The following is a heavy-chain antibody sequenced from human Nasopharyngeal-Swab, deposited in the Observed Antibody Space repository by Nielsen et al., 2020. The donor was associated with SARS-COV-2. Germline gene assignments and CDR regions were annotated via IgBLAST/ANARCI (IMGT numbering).Heavy chain of an antibody. CDR3: ARVLDGYNGFDY. CDR2: IYSSGGT. D-gene: IGHD5-24*01. V-gene: IGHV3-53*01. Sequence: GGSLRLSCAASGFTVNSNFMTWVRQAPGKGLEWVSLIYSSGGTHYADSVKGRFTISRDNSNNTLYLQMNSLTAEDTAVYYCARVLDGYNGFDYWGQGTLVTVSS. CDR1: GFTVNSNF. J-gene: IGHJ4*02.